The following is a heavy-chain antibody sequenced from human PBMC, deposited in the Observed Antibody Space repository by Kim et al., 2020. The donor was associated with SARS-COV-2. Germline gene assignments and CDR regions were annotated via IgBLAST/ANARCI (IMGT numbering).Heavy chain of an antibody. CDR1: GGSISSYY. D-gene: IGHD6-6*01. J-gene: IGHJ6*02. V-gene: IGHV4-59*01. CDR3: ARAPADPSIAVDV. Sequence: SETLSLTCTVSGGSISSYYWSWIRQPPGKGLEWIGYIYYSGSTNYNPSLKSRVTISVDTSKNQFSLKLSSVTAADTAVYYCARAPADPSIAVDVWGQGTTVTVSS. CDR2: IYYSGST.